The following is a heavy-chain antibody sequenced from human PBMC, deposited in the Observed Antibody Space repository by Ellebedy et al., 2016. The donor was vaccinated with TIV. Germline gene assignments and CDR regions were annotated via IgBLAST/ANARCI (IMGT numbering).Heavy chain of an antibody. D-gene: IGHD3-9*01. CDR1: GDSVSSGSPF. J-gene: IGHJ6*02. Sequence: PGGSLRLSCTVSGDSVSSGSPFWNWIRQPPGKGLEWIGYIYKSGTTNYNPSLKSRVTMSIDMSKNQFSLSVTSVTAADTAVYYCAREGYDILTGYNSGMDVWGQGTTVTVSS. V-gene: IGHV4-61*01. CDR3: AREGYDILTGYNSGMDV. CDR2: IYKSGTT.